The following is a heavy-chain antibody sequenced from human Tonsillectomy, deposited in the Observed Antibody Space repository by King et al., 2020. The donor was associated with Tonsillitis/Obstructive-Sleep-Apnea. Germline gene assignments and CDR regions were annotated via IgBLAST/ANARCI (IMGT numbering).Heavy chain of an antibody. V-gene: IGHV4-59*08. Sequence: VQLQESTPGLVKPSETLSLTCTVSGGSISSYYWSWIRQPPGKELEWIGYIYYSGSTTYNPSLKSRVTIPVDTSKNQFSLKLSSVTAADTAVYYCARYVEMATIPDAFDIWGQGTMVTVSS. D-gene: IGHD5-24*01. J-gene: IGHJ3*02. CDR2: IYYSGST. CDR1: GGSISSYY. CDR3: ARYVEMATIPDAFDI.